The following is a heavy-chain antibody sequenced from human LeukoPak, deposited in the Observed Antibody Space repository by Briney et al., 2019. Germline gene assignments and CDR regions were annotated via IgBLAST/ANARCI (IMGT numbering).Heavy chain of an antibody. D-gene: IGHD1-26*01. CDR3: ARVVGANQKNWFDP. J-gene: IGHJ5*02. Sequence: ASVKVSCKASGYTFTSYGISWVRQAPGQGLEWMGWISAYNGNTNYAQKLQGRVTMTTDTSTSTTYMELRSLRSDDTAVYYCARVVGANQKNWFDPWGQGTLVTVSS. V-gene: IGHV1-18*01. CDR2: ISAYNGNT. CDR1: GYTFTSYG.